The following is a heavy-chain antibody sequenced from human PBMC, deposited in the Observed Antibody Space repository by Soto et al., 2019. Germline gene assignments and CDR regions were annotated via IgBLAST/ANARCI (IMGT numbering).Heavy chain of an antibody. J-gene: IGHJ6*02. CDR2: INHSGST. Sequence: SETLSLTCAVYGGSFSCYYWSWIRQPPGKGLEWIGEINHSGSTNYNPSLKSRVTISVDTSKNQFSLKLSSVTAADTAVYYCARKGGYSSSRGYYYYGMDVWGQGTTVTVSS. CDR1: GGSFSCYY. CDR3: ARKGGYSSSRGYYYYGMDV. D-gene: IGHD6-6*01. V-gene: IGHV4-34*01.